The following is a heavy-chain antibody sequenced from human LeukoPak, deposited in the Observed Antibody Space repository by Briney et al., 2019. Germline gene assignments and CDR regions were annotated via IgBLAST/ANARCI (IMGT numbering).Heavy chain of an antibody. V-gene: IGHV3-23*01. CDR2: ISNSAGDT. CDR3: VKDSRVRSSGWYGDY. CDR1: GFIFSNYG. Sequence: PGGSLRLSCAASGFIFSNYGMTWVRQAPGKGLEWIASISNSAGDTYYADSVKGRFAISRVNSKNTLYLQVNSLRAEDTAVYYCVKDSRVRSSGWYGDYWGQGTLVTVSS. D-gene: IGHD6-19*01. J-gene: IGHJ4*02.